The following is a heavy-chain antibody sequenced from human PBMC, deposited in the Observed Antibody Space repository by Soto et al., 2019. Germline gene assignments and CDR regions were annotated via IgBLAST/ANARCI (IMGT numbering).Heavy chain of an antibody. D-gene: IGHD2-21*02. CDR2: IYWDDDK. CDR1: GFSLSTSGVA. Sequence: VSGPTLVNPTQTLTLTCTFSGFSLSTSGVAVGWIRQPPGKALEWLALIYWDDDKRYSPSMKGRLTITRDTSKNQVVLIMTNMDPEDTATYYCAHRLTATAFDIWGQGTMVTVSS. J-gene: IGHJ3*02. V-gene: IGHV2-5*02. CDR3: AHRLTATAFDI.